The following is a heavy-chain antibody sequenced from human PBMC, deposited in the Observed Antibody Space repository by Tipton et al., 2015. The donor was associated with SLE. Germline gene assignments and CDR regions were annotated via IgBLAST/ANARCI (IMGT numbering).Heavy chain of an antibody. V-gene: IGHV4-39*07. CDR2: IYYSGST. J-gene: IGHJ4*02. Sequence: TLSLTCTVSGGSISSSSYYWGWIRQPPGKGLEWIGSIYYSGSTYYNPSLKSRVTISVDTSKNQFSLKLSSVTAADTAVYYCARGPRFDWFPLYYFDYWGQGTLVTVSS. D-gene: IGHD3-9*01. CDR3: ARGPRFDWFPLYYFDY. CDR1: GGSISSSSYY.